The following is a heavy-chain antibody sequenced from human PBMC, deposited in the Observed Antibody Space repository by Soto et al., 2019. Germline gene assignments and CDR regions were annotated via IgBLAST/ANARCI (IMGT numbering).Heavy chain of an antibody. D-gene: IGHD3-9*01. CDR2: IKQDGSEK. J-gene: IGHJ5*02. V-gene: IGHV3-7*01. CDR1: GFTISSYW. Sequence: PGGSLRLSCAAAGFTISSYWMSWVRQAPGKGLEWVANIKQDGSEKYYVDSVKGRFTISRDNAKNSLYLQMNSLRAEDTAVYYCARENKRYFDSFNWFDPWGQGTLVTVSS. CDR3: ARENKRYFDSFNWFDP.